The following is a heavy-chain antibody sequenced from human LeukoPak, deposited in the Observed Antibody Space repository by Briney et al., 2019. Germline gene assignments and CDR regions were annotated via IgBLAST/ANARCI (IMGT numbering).Heavy chain of an antibody. J-gene: IGHJ4*02. Sequence: PGGSLRLSCAASGFTFSGYGMTWVRQAPGKGLEWVSAITAGGGSTYYADSVEGRFTISRDNSKNTLYLQMNSLRAEDTAVYYCANRGRDYWGQGTLVTVSS. CDR1: GFTFSGYG. CDR3: ANRGRDY. CDR2: ITAGGGST. V-gene: IGHV3-23*01.